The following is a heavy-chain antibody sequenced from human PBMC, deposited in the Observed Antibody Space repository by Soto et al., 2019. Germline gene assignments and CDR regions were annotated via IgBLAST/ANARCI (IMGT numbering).Heavy chain of an antibody. V-gene: IGHV4-31*03. J-gene: IGHJ2*01. Sequence: QVQLQESGPGLVKPSQTLSLTCTVSGGSISSGGYYWSWIRQHPGKGLEWIGYIYYSGSTYYNPSLKSRVTISVDTSKNQFSLKLSSVTAADTAVYYCARESSHLAVVVAADGGYFDLWGRGTLVTVSS. CDR3: ARESSHLAVVVAADGGYFDL. CDR2: IYYSGST. CDR1: GGSISSGGYY. D-gene: IGHD2-15*01.